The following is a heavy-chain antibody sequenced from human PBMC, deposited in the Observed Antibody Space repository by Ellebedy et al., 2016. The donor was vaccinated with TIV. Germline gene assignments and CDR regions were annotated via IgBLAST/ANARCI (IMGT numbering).Heavy chain of an antibody. V-gene: IGHV3-53*01. CDR3: AKEEGFYGSGRGAFNI. CDR2: IYRRGDI. Sequence: GESLKISXAVSGFSVSSSYMNWVRQAPGKGLDWVSIIYRRGDIDYADSVKGRFTTSRDNSKNTLHLQMDSLRVEDTAVYYCAKEEGFYGSGRGAFNIWGQGTTVTVSS. D-gene: IGHD3-10*01. J-gene: IGHJ3*02. CDR1: GFSVSSSY.